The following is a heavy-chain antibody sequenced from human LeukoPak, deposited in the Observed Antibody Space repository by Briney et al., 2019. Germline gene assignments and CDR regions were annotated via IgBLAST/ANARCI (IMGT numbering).Heavy chain of an antibody. CDR3: ARDSSSPRAFDI. CDR1: GFTFSSYS. J-gene: IGHJ3*02. CDR2: ISSSSSYI. V-gene: IGHV3-21*01. Sequence: GGSLRLSCAASGFTFSSYSMNWVRQAPGKGLEWVSTISSSSSYIYYADSVKGRFTISRDNAKNSLYLQMNSLRAEDTAVYYCARDSSSPRAFDIWGQGTMVTVSS. D-gene: IGHD6-6*01.